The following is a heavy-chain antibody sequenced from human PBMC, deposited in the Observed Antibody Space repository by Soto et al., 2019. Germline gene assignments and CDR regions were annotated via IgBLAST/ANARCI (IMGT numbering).Heavy chain of an antibody. V-gene: IGHV4-31*03. CDR2: IGYSGAT. Sequence: SETLSLTCTVSGGSITSGGSFWSWIRQHPGKGPEWIAFIGYSGATSYNPSLASRVTISADTYKSQFSLNLRSVTAADTAVYYCARGGASSRWFAPWGQGTLVTVS. CDR1: GGSITSGGSF. D-gene: IGHD2-15*01. J-gene: IGHJ5*02. CDR3: ARGGASSRWFAP.